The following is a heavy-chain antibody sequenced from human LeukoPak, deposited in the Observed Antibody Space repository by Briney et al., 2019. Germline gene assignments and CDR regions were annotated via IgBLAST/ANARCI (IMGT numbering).Heavy chain of an antibody. CDR2: ISAYNGNT. Sequence: ASVKVSCKASGYTFTGYYMHWVRQAPGQGLEWMGWISAYNGNTNYAQKLQGRVTMTTDTSTSTAYMELRSLRSDDTAVYYCARDGPSTENYYDSSGYWRTYYYYGMDVWGQGATVTVSS. CDR3: ARDGPSTENYYDSSGYWRTYYYYGMDV. J-gene: IGHJ6*02. CDR1: GYTFTGYY. D-gene: IGHD3-22*01. V-gene: IGHV1-18*04.